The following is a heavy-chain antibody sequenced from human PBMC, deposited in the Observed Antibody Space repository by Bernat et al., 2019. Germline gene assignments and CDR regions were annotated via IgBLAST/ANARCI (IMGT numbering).Heavy chain of an antibody. D-gene: IGHD6-13*01. V-gene: IGHV4-39*01. CDR3: ARHSGYSSSWHNWFDP. CDR2: IYNSGST. CDR1: GGSISSSSYY. Sequence: QLQLQESGPGLVKPSETLSLTCTVSGGSISSSSYYWGWIRQPPGKGLEWIGGIYNSGSTHYKSSLKSRLTISVDTSKNQFSLKLSSVTAADTAVYYCARHSGYSSSWHNWFDPWGQGTLVTVSS. J-gene: IGHJ5*02.